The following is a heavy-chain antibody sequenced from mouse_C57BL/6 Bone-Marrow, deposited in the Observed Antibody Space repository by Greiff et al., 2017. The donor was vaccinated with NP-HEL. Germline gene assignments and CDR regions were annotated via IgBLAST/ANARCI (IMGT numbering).Heavy chain of an antibody. Sequence: QVQLQQSGAELVRPGASVTLSCKASGYTFTDYEMHWVKQTPVHGLEWIGAIDPETGGTAYNQKFKGKAILTADKSSSTAYMELRSLTSEDSAVYSCTIYDFGSPWYFDVWGTGTTVTVSS. J-gene: IGHJ1*03. D-gene: IGHD1-1*01. CDR1: GYTFTDYE. V-gene: IGHV1-15*01. CDR3: TIYDFGSPWYFDV. CDR2: IDPETGGT.